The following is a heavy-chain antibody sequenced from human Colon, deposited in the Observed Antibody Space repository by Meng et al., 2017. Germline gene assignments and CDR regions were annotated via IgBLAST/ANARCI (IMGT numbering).Heavy chain of an antibody. CDR1: GGSFSGYY. CDR2: INHSGST. D-gene: IGHD5-12*01. V-gene: IGHV4-34*01. Sequence: QLQQWGPGLLKPSGTLTLTCAVYGGSFSGYYWSWIRQPPGKGLEWIGEINHSGSTNYNPSLKSRVTISVDTSKNQFSLKLSSVTAADTAVYYCARGRYSGYLPWGQGTLVTVSS. CDR3: ARGRYSGYLP. J-gene: IGHJ5*02.